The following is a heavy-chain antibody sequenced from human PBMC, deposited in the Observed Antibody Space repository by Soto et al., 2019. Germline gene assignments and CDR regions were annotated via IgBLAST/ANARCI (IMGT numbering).Heavy chain of an antibody. CDR2: MDPNSGST. Sequence: ASVKVSCKASGYTFTTYDINWVRQAPGQGLEWLGWMDPNSGSTGCAQNFQGGITMTRNISRNTAHMELSSLQSEDTAVYYCARERKFDFWRKGLDVWGQGTTVTVSS. CDR3: ARERKFDFWRKGLDV. D-gene: IGHD3-3*01. J-gene: IGHJ6*02. V-gene: IGHV1-8*01. CDR1: GYTFTTYD.